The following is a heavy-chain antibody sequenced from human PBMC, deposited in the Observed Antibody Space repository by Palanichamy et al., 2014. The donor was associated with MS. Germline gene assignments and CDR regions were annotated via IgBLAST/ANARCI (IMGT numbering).Heavy chain of an antibody. D-gene: IGHD2-2*02. Sequence: QVQLVEVWGRAWSSLGRSLRLSCAASGFTFSSYAMHWVRQAPGKGLEWVAVISYDGSNKYYADSVKGRFTISRDNSKNTLYLQMNSLRAEDTAVYYCARVGLCSSTSCYIYYYYGMDVWGQGTTVTVSS. CDR1: GFTFSSYA. V-gene: IGHV3-30-3*01. J-gene: IGHJ6*02. CDR2: ISYDGSNK. CDR3: ARVGLCSSTSCYIYYYYGMDV.